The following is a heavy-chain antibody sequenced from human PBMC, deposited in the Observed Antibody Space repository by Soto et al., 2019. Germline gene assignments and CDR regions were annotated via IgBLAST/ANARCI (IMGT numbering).Heavy chain of an antibody. D-gene: IGHD3-22*01. Sequence: GSLRLSCAASGFTFSGSAMHWVRQASGKGLEWVGRIRSKANSYATAYAASVKGRFTISRDDSKNTAYLQMNSLKTEDTAVYYCTRRSHDSSGYYLYYFDYWGQGTLVTVSS. CDR1: GFTFSGSA. J-gene: IGHJ4*02. V-gene: IGHV3-73*01. CDR3: TRRSHDSSGYYLYYFDY. CDR2: IRSKANSYAT.